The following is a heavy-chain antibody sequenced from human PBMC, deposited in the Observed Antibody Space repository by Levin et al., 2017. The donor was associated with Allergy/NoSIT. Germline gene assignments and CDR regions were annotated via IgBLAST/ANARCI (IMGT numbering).Heavy chain of an antibody. J-gene: IGHJ4*02. Sequence: GESLKISCAASGFTFSSYAMSWVRQAPGKGLEWVSAISGSGGSTYYADSVKGRFTISRDNSKNTLYLQMNSLRAEDTAVYYCAKAPPTTVTPFDYWGQGTLVTVSS. V-gene: IGHV3-23*01. CDR2: ISGSGGST. D-gene: IGHD4-11*01. CDR1: GFTFSSYA. CDR3: AKAPPTTVTPFDY.